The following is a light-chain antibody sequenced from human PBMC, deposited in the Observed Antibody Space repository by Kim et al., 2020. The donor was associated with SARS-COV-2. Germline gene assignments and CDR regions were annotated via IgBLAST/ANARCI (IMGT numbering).Light chain of an antibody. Sequence: PGRSVTLTCASNTGAVTSGYYPNWFQLKPGQAPRSMIHTASGRHSWTPARFSGSLLGGKAALTLSGVQPEDEAEYYCLLYYGGVWVFGGGTQLTVL. CDR1: TGAVTSGYY. CDR2: TAS. V-gene: IGLV7-43*01. CDR3: LLYYGGVWV. J-gene: IGLJ3*02.